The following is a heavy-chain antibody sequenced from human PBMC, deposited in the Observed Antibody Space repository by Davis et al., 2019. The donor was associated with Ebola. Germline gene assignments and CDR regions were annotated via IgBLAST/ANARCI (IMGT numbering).Heavy chain of an antibody. CDR3: ARFDCGGDCYSPDY. J-gene: IGHJ4*02. CDR2: ISCSGGST. V-gene: IGHV3-23*01. D-gene: IGHD2-21*02. CDR1: GFTFDDYA. Sequence: GGSLRPSCAASGFTFDDYAMHWVRQAPGKGLEWVSGISCSGGSTYYADSVKGRFTISRDNSKNTLYLQMNSLRAEDTAVYYCARFDCGGDCYSPDYWGQGTLVTVSS.